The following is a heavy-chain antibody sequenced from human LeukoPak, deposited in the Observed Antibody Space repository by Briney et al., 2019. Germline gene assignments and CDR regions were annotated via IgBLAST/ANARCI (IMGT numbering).Heavy chain of an antibody. J-gene: IGHJ5*02. CDR1: GYTFTGYY. Sequence: ASVTVSCKASGYTFTGYYMHWVRQAPGQGLEWMGRINPNSGGTNYAQKFQGRVTMTRDTSISTAYMELSRLRSDDTAVYYCARDKLTITPTSNNWFDPWGQGTLVTVSS. V-gene: IGHV1-2*06. CDR2: INPNSGGT. CDR3: ARDKLTITPTSNNWFDP. D-gene: IGHD3-3*01.